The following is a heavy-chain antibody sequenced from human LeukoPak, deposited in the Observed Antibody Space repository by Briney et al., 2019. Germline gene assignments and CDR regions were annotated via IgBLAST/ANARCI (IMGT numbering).Heavy chain of an antibody. Sequence: GGSLRLSCVASGFTFSSYSMNWVRQAPGKGLEWVSYISSSNNTIYYADSVKGRFTISRDNAKNSLYLQMSSLRDEDTAVYYCARSTYCGGDCYPALGYWGQGTLVTVSS. V-gene: IGHV3-48*02. CDR1: GFTFSSYS. CDR2: ISSSNNTI. CDR3: ARSTYCGGDCYPALGY. D-gene: IGHD2-21*02. J-gene: IGHJ4*02.